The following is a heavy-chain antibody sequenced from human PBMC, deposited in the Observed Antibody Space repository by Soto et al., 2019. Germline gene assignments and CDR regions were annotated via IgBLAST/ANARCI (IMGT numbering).Heavy chain of an antibody. J-gene: IGHJ4*02. D-gene: IGHD7-27*01. CDR1: GFNLRSYG. V-gene: IGHV3-33*01. Sequence: QVQLVESGGGVVQPGRSLRLSCGASGFNLRSYGMHWFRQAPGKGPEWVAVIWYDGSNEKYADSVKGRFTISRDDSRNTLYLQMNSLRAEDTAVYYCARVYANWEWELPGFWGQGTRVTVSS. CDR3: ARVYANWEWELPGF. CDR2: IWYDGSNE.